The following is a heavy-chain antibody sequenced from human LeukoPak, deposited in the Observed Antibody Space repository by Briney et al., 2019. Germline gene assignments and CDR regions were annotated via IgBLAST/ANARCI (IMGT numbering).Heavy chain of an antibody. CDR3: AKDRRYSSMGHFDY. CDR2: ISSSGSTI. J-gene: IGHJ4*02. D-gene: IGHD6-13*01. V-gene: IGHV3-11*04. Sequence: LGGSLRLSCATSGFTFSDYYMSWIRQAPGKGLEWVSYISSSGSTIYYADSVKGRFTISRDNAKNSLYLQMNSLRAEDTAVYYCAKDRRYSSMGHFDYWGQGTLVTVSS. CDR1: GFTFSDYY.